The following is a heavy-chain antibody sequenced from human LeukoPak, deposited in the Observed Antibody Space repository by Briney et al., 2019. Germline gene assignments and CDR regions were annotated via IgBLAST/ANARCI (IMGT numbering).Heavy chain of an antibody. CDR1: GGSISSGDYY. CDR3: ARSCPDGYSYAREWYYCDY. D-gene: IGHD5-18*01. V-gene: IGHV4-30-4*01. CDR2: IYYSGST. J-gene: IGHJ4*02. Sequence: SETLSLTCTFSGGSISSGDYYWSWIRQPPGKGLEWIGYIYYSGSTYYNPSLKSRVTISVDTSKNQFSLKLSSVTAADTAVYYCARSCPDGYSYAREWYYCDYWGQGTLDTVSS.